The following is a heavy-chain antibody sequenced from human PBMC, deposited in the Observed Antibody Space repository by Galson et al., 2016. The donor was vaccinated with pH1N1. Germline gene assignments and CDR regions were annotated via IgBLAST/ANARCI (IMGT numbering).Heavy chain of an antibody. CDR3: ASAPRLGELELGDVFDI. CDR2: ISGGGDST. CDR1: GFTFSNYA. J-gene: IGHJ3*02. V-gene: IGHV3-23*01. D-gene: IGHD3-10*01. Sequence: SLRLSCAASGFTFSNYAMSWVRQSPGEGLEWLSAISGGGDSTYHVASLKGRFTISRDNAKNSLYLQMNSLRAEDTAVYYCASAPRLGELELGDVFDIWGQGTMVTVSS.